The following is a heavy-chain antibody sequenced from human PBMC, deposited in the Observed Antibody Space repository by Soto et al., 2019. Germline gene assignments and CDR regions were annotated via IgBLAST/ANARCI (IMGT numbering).Heavy chain of an antibody. CDR2: IKQDGSEK. CDR1: GSTFSNYW. D-gene: IGHD3-22*01. CDR3: ARGDYHDNSGPFSDAFDV. Sequence: QPGGSLRLSCAASGSTFSNYWMSWVRQAPGKGLEWVANIKQDGSEKWYMDSVKGRFTISRDNAKKSLFLQMNSLRVEDTAVYYCARGDYHDNSGPFSDAFDVWGQGTMVTVSS. J-gene: IGHJ3*01. V-gene: IGHV3-7*04.